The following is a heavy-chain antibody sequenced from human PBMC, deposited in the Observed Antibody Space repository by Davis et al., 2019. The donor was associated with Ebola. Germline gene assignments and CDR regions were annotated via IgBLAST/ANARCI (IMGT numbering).Heavy chain of an antibody. D-gene: IGHD4-17*01. Sequence: GGSLRLSCAASGFTFDDYAMHWVRQAPGKGLEWVSGISWNSGSIGYADSVKGRFTISRDNAKNSLYLQMNSLRTEDTALYYCAKVVYGDPYYYGMDVWGQGTTVTVSS. CDR3: AKVVYGDPYYYGMDV. CDR1: GFTFDDYA. CDR2: ISWNSGSI. V-gene: IGHV3-9*01. J-gene: IGHJ6*02.